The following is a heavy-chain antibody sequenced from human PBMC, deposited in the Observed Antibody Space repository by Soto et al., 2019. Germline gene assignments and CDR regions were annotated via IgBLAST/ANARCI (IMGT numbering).Heavy chain of an antibody. D-gene: IGHD2-2*01. CDR2: IIPIFGTA. CDR1: GGTFSSYA. CDR3: ARSHCSSTSCHYTFDY. Sequence: ASVKVSCKASGGTFSSYAISWVRQAPGQGLEWMGGIIPIFGTANYAQKFQGRVTITADESTSTAYMELSSLRSEDTAVYYCARSHCSSTSCHYTFDYWGQGTLVTVSS. V-gene: IGHV1-69*13. J-gene: IGHJ4*02.